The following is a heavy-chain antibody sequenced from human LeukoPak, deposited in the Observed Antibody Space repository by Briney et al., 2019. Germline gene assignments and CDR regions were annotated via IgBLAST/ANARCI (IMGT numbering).Heavy chain of an antibody. J-gene: IGHJ4*02. CDR3: ARDRYSSGWYGGTDY. D-gene: IGHD6-19*01. Sequence: SETLSLTCTVPGGSISSYYWSWIRQPPGKGLEWIGYIYYSGSTNYNPSLKSRVTISVDTSKNQFSLKLSPVTAADTAVYYCARDRYSSGWYGGTDYWGQGTLVTVSP. CDR1: GGSISSYY. V-gene: IGHV4-59*01. CDR2: IYYSGST.